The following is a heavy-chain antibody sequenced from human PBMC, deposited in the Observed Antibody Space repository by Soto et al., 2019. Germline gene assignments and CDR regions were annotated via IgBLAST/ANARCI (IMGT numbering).Heavy chain of an antibody. D-gene: IGHD2-15*01. CDR3: GRDNPLCSGGSCYPDYYYGMDV. V-gene: IGHV1-69*13. J-gene: IGHJ6*02. Sequence: SVKVSCKASGGTFSSYAISWVRQAPGQGLEWMGGIIPIFGTANYAQKIQGRVTITADESTSTAYMELNSLRSEDTAEYYRGRDNPLCSGGSCYPDYYYGMDVWGQGTTVTVSS. CDR2: IIPIFGTA. CDR1: GGTFSSYA.